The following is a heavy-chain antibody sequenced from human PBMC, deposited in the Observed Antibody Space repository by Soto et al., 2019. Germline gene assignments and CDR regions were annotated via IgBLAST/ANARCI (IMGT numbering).Heavy chain of an antibody. CDR1: GFTSSNYS. CDR2: ISNTGNYK. V-gene: IGHV3-21*01. CDR3: ARYPGTIMATIMGSYYFDY. Sequence: EVQLVESGGGLVKPGGSLRLSCAVSGFTSSNYSMNWVRQAPGKGLEWVSSISNTGNYKYYADSVKGRFTVSRDNAKKSLYLQMNSLRAEDTAVYFCARYPGTIMATIMGSYYFDYWGLGTLFTVSS. D-gene: IGHD5-12*01. J-gene: IGHJ4*02.